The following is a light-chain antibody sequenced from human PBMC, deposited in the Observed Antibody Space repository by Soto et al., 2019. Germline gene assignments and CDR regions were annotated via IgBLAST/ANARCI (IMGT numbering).Light chain of an antibody. Sequence: QSVLTQPPSASGTPGQRVTISCSGSSSNIGSNYVYWYQQLPGTAPKLLIYSNNRRPSGVPDRFSGSKSGTSASLAISGLRSEDEADYYCAAWDDSLSGPVIFGGGTKLTVL. CDR1: SSNIGSNY. V-gene: IGLV1-47*02. J-gene: IGLJ2*01. CDR2: SNN. CDR3: AAWDDSLSGPVI.